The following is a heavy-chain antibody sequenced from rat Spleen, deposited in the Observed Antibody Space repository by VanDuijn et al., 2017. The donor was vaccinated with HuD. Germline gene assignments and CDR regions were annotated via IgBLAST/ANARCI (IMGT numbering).Heavy chain of an antibody. Sequence: EVQLVESDGGLVQPGRSLKLSCAASGFTFTNYDMAWVRQAPTKGLDWVASISYDGYNTYYRDSVKGRFTVSRDNAKSTLYLQMDSLRSEDTATYYCTTYPFSYWGQGTLVTVSS. V-gene: IGHV5-20*01. CDR2: ISYDGYNT. D-gene: IGHD3-8*01. J-gene: IGHJ3*01. CDR3: TTYPFSY. CDR1: GFTFTNYD.